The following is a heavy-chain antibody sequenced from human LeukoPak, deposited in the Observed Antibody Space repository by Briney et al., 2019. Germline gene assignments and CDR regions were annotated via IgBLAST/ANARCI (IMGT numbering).Heavy chain of an antibody. CDR2: IKQDGSEK. V-gene: IGHV3-7*01. Sequence: GGSLRLSCAASGFTFSSYWMSWVRQAPGKGLEWVANIKQDGSEKYYVDSVKGRFTISRDNAKNSLYLQMNSLRAEDTAVYYCLPVPGSSGYYSEDDAFDIWGQGTMVTVSS. CDR1: GFTFSSYW. D-gene: IGHD3-22*01. J-gene: IGHJ3*02. CDR3: LPVPGSSGYYSEDDAFDI.